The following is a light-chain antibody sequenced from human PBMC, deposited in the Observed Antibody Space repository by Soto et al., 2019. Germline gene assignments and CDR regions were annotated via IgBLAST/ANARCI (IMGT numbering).Light chain of an antibody. CDR1: QSIRNY. J-gene: IGKJ1*01. CDR3: QQTDSTPQT. Sequence: DIQMTQSPSSLSASVGDRVTISCRPSQSIRNYVSWYQQKPGTAPKLLIRAASTLQSGVPSRFSGSGSGTDFTLTISSLQIEDFATYFCQQTDSTPQTFGQGNNVEI. CDR2: AAS. V-gene: IGKV1-39*01.